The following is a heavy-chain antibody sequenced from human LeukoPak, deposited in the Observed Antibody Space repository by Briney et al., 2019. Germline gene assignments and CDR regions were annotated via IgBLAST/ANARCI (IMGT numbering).Heavy chain of an antibody. CDR3: ARGVTMIVVVIGGYNWFDP. V-gene: IGHV1-2*02. CDR2: INPNSGGT. Sequence: ASVKVSCKASGYTFTGYYMHWVRQAPGQGLEWMGWINPNSGGTNYAQKFQGRVTMTRDTSISTAYMELSRLRSDDTAVYYCARGVTMIVVVIGGYNWFDPWGQGTLVTVSS. J-gene: IGHJ5*02. D-gene: IGHD3-22*01. CDR1: GYTFTGYY.